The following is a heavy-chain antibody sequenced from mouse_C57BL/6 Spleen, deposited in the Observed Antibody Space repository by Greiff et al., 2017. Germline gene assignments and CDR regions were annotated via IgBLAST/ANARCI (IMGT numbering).Heavy chain of an antibody. CDR1: GFTFTDYY. CDR3: ASSFYYGSPWFAY. V-gene: IGHV7-3*01. Sequence: EVQLVASGGGLVQPGGSLSLSCAASGFTFTDYYMSWVRQPPGKALEWLGFIRNKANGYTTEYSASVKGRFTISRDNSQSILYLQMNALRAEDSATYYCASSFYYGSPWFAYWGQGTLVTVSA. CDR2: IRNKANGYTT. D-gene: IGHD1-1*01. J-gene: IGHJ3*01.